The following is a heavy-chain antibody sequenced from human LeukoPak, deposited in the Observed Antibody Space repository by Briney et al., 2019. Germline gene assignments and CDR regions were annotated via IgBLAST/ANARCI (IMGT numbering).Heavy chain of an antibody. Sequence: GRSLRLSCAASGFTFDDYAMPWVRQAPGKGLEWVSGISWNSGSIGYADSVKGRFTISRDNAKNSLYLQMNSLRAEDTALYYCAKSVNYYDSSFDYWGQGTLVTVSS. D-gene: IGHD3-22*01. V-gene: IGHV3-9*01. CDR2: ISWNSGSI. J-gene: IGHJ4*02. CDR3: AKSVNYYDSSFDY. CDR1: GFTFDDYA.